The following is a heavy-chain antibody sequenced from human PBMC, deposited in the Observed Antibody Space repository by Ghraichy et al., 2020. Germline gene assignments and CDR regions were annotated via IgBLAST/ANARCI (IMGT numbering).Heavy chain of an antibody. Sequence: ETLSLTCVGSGFTFSGYSMNWVRQSPGKGLEWVSHISSCSRNIFYADSVKGRFTISRDNAKNSLSLQMNSLRDEDTAVYYCARASAVVRFYYYAGMDVWGQGTTVTVSS. CDR3: ARASAVVRFYYYAGMDV. CDR2: ISSCSRNI. V-gene: IGHV3-48*02. J-gene: IGHJ6*02. CDR1: GFTFSGYS. D-gene: IGHD4-23*01.